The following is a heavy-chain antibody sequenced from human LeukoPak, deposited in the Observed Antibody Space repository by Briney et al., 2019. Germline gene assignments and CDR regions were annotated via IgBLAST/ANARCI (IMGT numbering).Heavy chain of an antibody. V-gene: IGHV3-15*01. CDR1: GFTFSNAW. Sequence: GGSLRLSCAASGFTFSNAWMSWVRQAPGRGLEWVGRIKSKTDGGTTDYAAPVKGRFTISRDDSKNTLYLQMNSLKTEDTAVYYCTTGLVYCSSTSCLTHYYYYMDVWGKGTTVTVSS. CDR2: IKSKTDGGTT. J-gene: IGHJ6*03. D-gene: IGHD2-2*01. CDR3: TTGLVYCSSTSCLTHYYYYMDV.